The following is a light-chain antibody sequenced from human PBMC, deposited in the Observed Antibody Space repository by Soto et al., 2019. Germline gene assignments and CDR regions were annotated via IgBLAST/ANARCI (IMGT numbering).Light chain of an antibody. CDR2: GAS. V-gene: IGKV3-15*01. J-gene: IGKJ5*01. CDR3: QQYNNWPIT. CDR1: QSVSSN. Sequence: EIVMTQSPATLSVSPGGRATLSCRASQSVSSNLAWYQQKPGQAPRLLIYGASIRATGIPARFSGSGSGTEFTLTISSLQSEDVAVYYCQQYNNWPITLGQGTRLEIK.